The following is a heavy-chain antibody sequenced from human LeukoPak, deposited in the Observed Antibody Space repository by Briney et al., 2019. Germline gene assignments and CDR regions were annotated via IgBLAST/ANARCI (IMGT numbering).Heavy chain of an antibody. CDR1: GGSISSYY. D-gene: IGHD3-9*01. Sequence: SETLSLTCTVSGGSISSYYWSWIRQPPGKGLEWIGSVYYSGTTYYNPSLKSRVTLSVDTSKNQFSLKLSSLTAADSAVYYCARHPTGFDYWGQGTLVTVSS. J-gene: IGHJ4*02. CDR3: ARHPTGFDY. V-gene: IGHV4-39*01. CDR2: VYYSGTT.